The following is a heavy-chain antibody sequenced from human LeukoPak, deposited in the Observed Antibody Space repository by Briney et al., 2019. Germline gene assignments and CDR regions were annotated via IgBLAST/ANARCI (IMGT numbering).Heavy chain of an antibody. CDR3: ARDMKVGYFDY. J-gene: IGHJ4*02. CDR2: ISYDGSNK. D-gene: IGHD1-26*01. CDR1: GFTFSSYA. Sequence: GRSLRLSCAASGFTFSSYAMHWVRQAPGKGLEWVAVISYDGSNKYYADSVKGRFTISRDNSKNTLYLQMNSLRAEDTAVYYCARDMKVGYFDYWGQGTLVTVSS. V-gene: IGHV3-30-3*01.